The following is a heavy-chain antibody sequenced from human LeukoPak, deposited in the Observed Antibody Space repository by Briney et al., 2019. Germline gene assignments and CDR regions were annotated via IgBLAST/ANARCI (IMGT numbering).Heavy chain of an antibody. Sequence: PGGSLRLSCAASGFIFSSYAMYWVRQAPGKGLEFVSVIRGNEGSTYYANSVKGRFTISRDNSKNTLYLQMGSLRAEDMAVYYCARGDRDSFMSSFDYWGQGTLVTVSS. D-gene: IGHD2-15*01. CDR1: GFIFSSYA. CDR2: IRGNEGST. J-gene: IGHJ4*02. CDR3: ARGDRDSFMSSFDY. V-gene: IGHV3-64*01.